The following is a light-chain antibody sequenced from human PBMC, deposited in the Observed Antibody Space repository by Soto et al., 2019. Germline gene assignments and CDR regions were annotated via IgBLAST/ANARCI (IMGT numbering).Light chain of an antibody. CDR3: QQYNNWPWT. CDR2: DAS. J-gene: IGKJ1*01. CDR1: QSVSSY. V-gene: IGKV3-11*01. Sequence: EIVLTQSPATLSLSPGERATLYCRASQSVSSYLAWYQQKPGQAPRLLIYDASNRATGIPARFSGSGSGTDFTLTIRSVQSGDFGVYYCQQYNNWPWTFGQGTKVDIK.